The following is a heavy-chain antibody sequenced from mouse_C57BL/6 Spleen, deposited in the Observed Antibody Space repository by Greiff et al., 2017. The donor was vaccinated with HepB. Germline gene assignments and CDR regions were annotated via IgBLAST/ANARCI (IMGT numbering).Heavy chain of an antibody. J-gene: IGHJ2*01. D-gene: IGHD1-2*01. Sequence: EVMLVESGEGLVKPGGSLKLSCAASGFTFSSYAMSWVRQTPEKRLEWVAYISSGGDYIYYADTVKGRFTISRDNARNTLYLQMSSLKSEDTAMYYCTRGGRGYYFDYWGQGTTLTVSS. CDR1: GFTFSSYA. CDR3: TRGGRGYYFDY. V-gene: IGHV5-9-1*02. CDR2: ISSGGDYI.